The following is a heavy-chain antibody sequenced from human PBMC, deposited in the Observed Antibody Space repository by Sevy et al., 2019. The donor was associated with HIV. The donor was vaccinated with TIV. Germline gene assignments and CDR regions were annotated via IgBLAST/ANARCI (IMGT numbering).Heavy chain of an antibody. CDR2: IYSGGST. V-gene: IGHV3-53*01. CDR1: GFIFSSFA. Sequence: GGSLRLSCAASGFIFSSFAMSWVRQAPGKGLEWVSVIYSGGSTYYADSVKGRFTISRDNSKNTLYLQMNSLRAEDTAVYYCGGTISGYYYYGMDVWGQGTTVTVSS. CDR3: GGTISGYYYYGMDV. D-gene: IGHD1-1*01. J-gene: IGHJ6*02.